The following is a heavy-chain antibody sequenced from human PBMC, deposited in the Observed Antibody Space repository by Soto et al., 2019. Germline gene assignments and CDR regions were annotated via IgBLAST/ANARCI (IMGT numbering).Heavy chain of an antibody. CDR1: GYTFTGYY. Sequence: RASVKVSCKASGYTFTGYYMHWVRQAPGQGLEWMGWINPNSGGTNYAQKFQGWVTMTRDTSISTAYMELSRLRSDDTAVYYCARALPHSNCIDYWGQGTLVTVSS. V-gene: IGHV1-2*04. CDR2: INPNSGGT. J-gene: IGHJ4*02. CDR3: ARALPHSNCIDY. D-gene: IGHD7-27*01.